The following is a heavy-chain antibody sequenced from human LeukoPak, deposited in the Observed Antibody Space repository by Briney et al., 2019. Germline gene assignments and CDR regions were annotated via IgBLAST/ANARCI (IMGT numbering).Heavy chain of an antibody. J-gene: IGHJ4*02. Sequence: SETLSLTCTVSGCSISSYYWSWIRQPAGKGLEWIGRIYTSGSTNYNPSLKSRVTMSVDTSKNQFSLELSSVTAADTAVHYCASGHYDSSGYVDDYWGQGTLVTVSS. CDR1: GCSISSYY. CDR2: IYTSGST. CDR3: ASGHYDSSGYVDDY. D-gene: IGHD3-22*01. V-gene: IGHV4-4*07.